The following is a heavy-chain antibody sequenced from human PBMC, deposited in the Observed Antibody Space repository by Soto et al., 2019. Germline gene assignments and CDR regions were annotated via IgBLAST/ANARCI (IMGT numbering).Heavy chain of an antibody. Sequence: ASVKVSCKASGYTFTSYGISWVRQAPGQGLEWMGWISAYNGNTNYAQKLQGRVTMTTDTSTSTAYMELRSLRSDDTAVYYCARDYDFWSGYSYYYGMDVWGQGTTVTVSS. CDR3: ARDYDFWSGYSYYYGMDV. D-gene: IGHD3-3*01. V-gene: IGHV1-18*01. CDR1: GYTFTSYG. J-gene: IGHJ6*02. CDR2: ISAYNGNT.